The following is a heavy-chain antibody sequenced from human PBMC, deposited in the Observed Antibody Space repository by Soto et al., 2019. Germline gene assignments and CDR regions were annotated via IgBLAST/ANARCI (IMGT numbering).Heavy chain of an antibody. V-gene: IGHV3-9*01. CDR2: ISWNNGSI. D-gene: IGHD3-22*01. Sequence: EVQLVESGGGLVQPGRSLRLSCVGSGFDFDDYAMPWVRQAPGKGLEWVSGISWNNGSIGYADSVKGRFTTSRDNMKNSLYLQMNFLTTADTALYYFARTDYYDRRDLGSLWGQAGLVTVSS. CDR1: GFDFDDYA. CDR3: ARTDYYDRRDLGSL. J-gene: IGHJ4*02.